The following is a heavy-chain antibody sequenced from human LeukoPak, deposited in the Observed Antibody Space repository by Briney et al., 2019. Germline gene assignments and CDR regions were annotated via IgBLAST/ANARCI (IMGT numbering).Heavy chain of an antibody. D-gene: IGHD6-13*01. CDR2: IYHGGST. Sequence: SETLSLTCAVSGYSISSGYYWGWIRQPPGKGLEWIGSIYHGGSTYYNPSLKSRVTISVDTSKNQFSLKLSSVTAADTAVYYCARPIGSSWYSFDYWGQGTLVTVSS. CDR1: GYSISSGYY. J-gene: IGHJ4*02. V-gene: IGHV4-38-2*01. CDR3: ARPIGSSWYSFDY.